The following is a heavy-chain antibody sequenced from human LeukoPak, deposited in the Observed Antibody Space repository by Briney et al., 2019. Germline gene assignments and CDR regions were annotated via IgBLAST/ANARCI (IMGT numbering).Heavy chain of an antibody. J-gene: IGHJ4*02. V-gene: IGHV4-39*01. Sequence: PSETLSLTCTVSGGSISSSSYYWGWIRQPPGMGLEWIGSIYYSGSADYNPSLKSRVTISVDTSKNQFSLKLSSVTAADTAVYYCARQAASSSGMVYWAQGTLVTVSS. CDR1: GGSISSSSYY. CDR2: IYYSGSA. D-gene: IGHD6-19*01. CDR3: ARQAASSSGMVY.